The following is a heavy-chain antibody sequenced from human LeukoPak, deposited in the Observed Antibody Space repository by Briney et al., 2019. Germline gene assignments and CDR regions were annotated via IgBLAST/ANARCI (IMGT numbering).Heavy chain of an antibody. Sequence: SETLSLTCTVSGGSISSGGYYWSWIRQPPGKGLEWIGYIYYSGSTNYNPSLKSRVTISVDTSKNQFSLKLSSVTAADTAVYYCARVGIAAAGTPFDPWGQGTLVTVSS. J-gene: IGHJ5*02. CDR3: ARVGIAAAGTPFDP. CDR1: GGSISSGGYY. CDR2: IYYSGST. V-gene: IGHV4-61*08. D-gene: IGHD6-13*01.